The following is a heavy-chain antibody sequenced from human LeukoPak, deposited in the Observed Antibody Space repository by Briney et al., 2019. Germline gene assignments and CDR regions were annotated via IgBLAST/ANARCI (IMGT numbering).Heavy chain of an antibody. CDR1: GDSISGYY. J-gene: IGHJ4*02. CDR2: IYFSGST. D-gene: IGHD4-23*01. CDR3: TRHAFLSGNSEY. V-gene: IGHV4-59*08. Sequence: PSETLSLTCAVSGDSISGYYWSWIRQSPGKGLEWLGYIYFSGSTSYNPSQYNPSLNGRVTISVDTSKNQLSLKLRSVTAADTAVYYCTRHAFLSGNSEYWGQGTLVSVSS.